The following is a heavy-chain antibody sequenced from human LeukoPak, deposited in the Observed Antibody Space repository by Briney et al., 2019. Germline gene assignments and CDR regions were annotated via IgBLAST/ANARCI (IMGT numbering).Heavy chain of an antibody. V-gene: IGHV3-66*01. CDR2: IYSGGDT. D-gene: IGHD3-22*01. CDR1: GFTVSSNY. Sequence: AGGSLRLSCAASGFTVSSNYMSWVRQAPGKGLEWVSIIYSGGDTYYADSVKGRFTISRDNSKNTLYLQMNSLRVEDTAVYYCARVLYYYDSSGYAGNFDYWGQGTLVTVSS. CDR3: ARVLYYYDSSGYAGNFDY. J-gene: IGHJ4*02.